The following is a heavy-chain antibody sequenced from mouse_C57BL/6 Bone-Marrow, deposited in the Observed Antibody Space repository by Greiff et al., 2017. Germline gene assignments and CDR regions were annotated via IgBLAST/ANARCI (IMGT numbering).Heavy chain of an antibody. CDR1: GYTFTDYE. V-gene: IGHV1-15*01. CDR3: TEGTVVAYYYAMDY. CDR2: IDPETGGT. Sequence: QVQLQQSAAELVRPGASVTLSCKASGYTFTDYEMHWVKQTPVHGLEWIGAIDPETGGTAYNQKFKGKAILTADKSSSTAYMELRSLTSEDSAVYYCTEGTVVAYYYAMDYWGQGTSVTVSS. D-gene: IGHD1-1*01. J-gene: IGHJ4*01.